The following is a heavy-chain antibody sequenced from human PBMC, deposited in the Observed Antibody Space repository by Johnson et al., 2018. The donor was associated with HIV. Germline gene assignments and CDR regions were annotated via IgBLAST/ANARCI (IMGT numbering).Heavy chain of an antibody. CDR2: ISGSGGST. D-gene: IGHD1-14*01. CDR3: ARDETYRRYALTAFDI. CDR1: GFTFSSYA. V-gene: IGHV3-23*04. Sequence: VQLVESGGGVVQPGRSLRLSCAASGFTFSSYAMSWVRQAPGKGLEWVSAISGSGGSTYYADSVKGRFTISRDNSKNTLYLQMNSLRAEDTAVYYCARDETYRRYALTAFDIWGQGTMVTVSS. J-gene: IGHJ3*02.